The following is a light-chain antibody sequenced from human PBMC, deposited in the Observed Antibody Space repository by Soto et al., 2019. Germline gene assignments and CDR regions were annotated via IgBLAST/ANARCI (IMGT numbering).Light chain of an antibody. Sequence: EIVLTQSPGTLSLSPGERATLSCRASQSINSRYLAWYQQKPGQPPRLLIYGASSRATGIPDRFSGSGSGTDFTRTISRLEPEDFAVYYCQQFGSSPGFTFRPGNKVDIK. CDR1: QSINSRY. J-gene: IGKJ3*01. V-gene: IGKV3-20*01. CDR3: QQFGSSPGFT. CDR2: GAS.